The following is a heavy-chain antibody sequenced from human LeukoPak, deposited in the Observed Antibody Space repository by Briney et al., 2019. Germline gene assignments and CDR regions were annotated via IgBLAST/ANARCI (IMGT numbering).Heavy chain of an antibody. V-gene: IGHV1-69*05. CDR3: ARDPGLWDYGDRRGAFDI. CDR2: IIPIFGTA. D-gene: IGHD4-17*01. CDR1: GGTFSSYA. Sequence: SVKVSCKASGGTFSSYAISWVRQAPGQGLEWMGGIIPIFGTANYAQKLQGRVTITTDESTSTAYMELSSLRSEDTAVYYCARDPGLWDYGDRRGAFDIWGQGTMVTVSS. J-gene: IGHJ3*02.